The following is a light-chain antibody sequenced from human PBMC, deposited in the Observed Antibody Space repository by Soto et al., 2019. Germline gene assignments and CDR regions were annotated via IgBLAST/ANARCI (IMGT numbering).Light chain of an antibody. Sequence: QAVLTQPPSASGSPGQSVTISCAGTSSDVGGYNYVSWYQQHPGEAPKLMIFEVSKRPSGVPDRFSGSKSGNTASLTVSGLQAEDEADYYCSSYAGSNNLMFGGGTKLTVL. CDR1: SSDVGGYNY. J-gene: IGLJ3*02. V-gene: IGLV2-8*01. CDR3: SSYAGSNNLM. CDR2: EVS.